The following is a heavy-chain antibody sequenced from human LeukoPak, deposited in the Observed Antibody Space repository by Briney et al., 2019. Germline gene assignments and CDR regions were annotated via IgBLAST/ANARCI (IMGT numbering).Heavy chain of an antibody. CDR3: AKAFSAYENWPPNWFDP. CDR1: GFTFSNFA. V-gene: IGHV3-23*01. J-gene: IGHJ5*02. Sequence: GGSLRLSCAVSGFTFSNFAMTWVRQAPGKGLEWVSAISGSGGTTYYADSVKGRFTISRDNSRNTLYLQMSSLRAEDTAVYYCAKAFSAYENWPPNWFDPWGQGTLVTVSS. CDR2: ISGSGGTT. D-gene: IGHD5-12*01.